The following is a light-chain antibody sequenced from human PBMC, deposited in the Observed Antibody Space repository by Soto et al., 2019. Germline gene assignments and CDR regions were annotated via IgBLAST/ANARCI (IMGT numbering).Light chain of an antibody. Sequence: QSALTQPPSASGSPGQSVTIYCTGSSSDVGGYKYVCWYQQHPGKAPRVMIFEVNKRPSGVPDRFSGSKSGNTACLAVSGLQAEDEADYYCSSYAGINNLGVFGTGTKVTVL. CDR2: EVN. CDR1: SSDVGGYKY. J-gene: IGLJ1*01. CDR3: SSYAGINNLGV. V-gene: IGLV2-8*01.